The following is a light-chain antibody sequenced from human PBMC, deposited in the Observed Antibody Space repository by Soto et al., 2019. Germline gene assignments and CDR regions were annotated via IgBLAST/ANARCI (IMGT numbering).Light chain of an antibody. CDR2: GNS. V-gene: IGLV1-40*01. CDR1: SSNIGAGYD. Sequence: QSVLRRPGSVSGSRGQRVTISCTGSSSNIGAGYDVHWYQQLPGTAPKLLIYGNSNRPSGVPDRFSGSKSGTSASLAITGLQAEDEADYYCQSYDSSLSGSRVFGTGTKVTVL. J-gene: IGLJ1*01. CDR3: QSYDSSLSGSRV.